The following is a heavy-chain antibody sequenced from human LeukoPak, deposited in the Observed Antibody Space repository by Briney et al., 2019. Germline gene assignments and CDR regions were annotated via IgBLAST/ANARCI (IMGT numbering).Heavy chain of an antibody. Sequence: GGSLRHSCAASGFSFSLYSMNWVRQAPGKGLEWVSTISRNRNYIYYAGSVKGRFAISRDDARNSLFLHMNSLRAEDSAVYFCTRDLSAGRPGGFDSWGQGTLVSVSS. CDR2: ISRNRNYI. D-gene: IGHD1-26*01. CDR1: GFSFSLYS. V-gene: IGHV3-21*06. J-gene: IGHJ4*02. CDR3: TRDLSAGRPGGFDS.